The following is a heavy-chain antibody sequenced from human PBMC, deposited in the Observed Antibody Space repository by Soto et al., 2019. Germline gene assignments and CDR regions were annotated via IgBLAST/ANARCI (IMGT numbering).Heavy chain of an antibody. CDR2: IIPIFGTA. Sequence: QVQLVQSGAEVKKPGSSVKVSCKASGGTFSSYAISWVRQAPGQGLEWMGGIIPIFGTANYARKFQGRVTVPADESTRTACMELGSLGSGDTAVYYCARCSRSSLFRYYYGMDVWGQGTTVTVSS. D-gene: IGHD3-10*02. CDR3: ARCSRSSLFRYYYGMDV. CDR1: GGTFSSYA. J-gene: IGHJ6*02. V-gene: IGHV1-69*01.